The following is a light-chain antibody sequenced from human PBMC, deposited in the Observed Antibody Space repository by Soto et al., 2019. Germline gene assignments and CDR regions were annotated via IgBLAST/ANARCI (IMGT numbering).Light chain of an antibody. V-gene: IGKV3-11*01. CDR1: QSVSSN. CDR3: QQRTCWPPLT. J-gene: IGKJ4*01. CDR2: DAS. Sequence: EIVMTQSPATLPVSPGERATLSCRASQSVSSNLAWYQQKPGQAPRLLIYDASNRATGIPARFSGSGSGTDFTLIISSLEPEDFAVYYCQQRTCWPPLTFGGGTKVDI.